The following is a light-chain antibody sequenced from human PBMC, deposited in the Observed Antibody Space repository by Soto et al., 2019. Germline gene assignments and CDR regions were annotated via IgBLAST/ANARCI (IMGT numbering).Light chain of an antibody. CDR2: GAS. Sequence: EIVLTQSPGTLSLSPGERATLSCRASQSIPNSYLSWYQHKPGQAPRLLIHGASSRATGTPDRFSGSGSGTDFTLIIDRLEPEDFALYYCLQYASTPGTFGQGTKVDLK. CDR1: QSIPNSY. V-gene: IGKV3-20*01. CDR3: LQYASTPGT. J-gene: IGKJ1*01.